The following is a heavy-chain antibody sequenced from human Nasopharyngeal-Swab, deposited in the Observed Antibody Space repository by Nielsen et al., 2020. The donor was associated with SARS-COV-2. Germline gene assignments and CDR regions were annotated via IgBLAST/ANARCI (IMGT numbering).Heavy chain of an antibody. V-gene: IGHV3-21*01. CDR2: ISSSSSYI. CDR3: SFSFFPSAFWSAYFMDV. J-gene: IGHJ6*02. Sequence: GESLKISCAASGFTFNNYNFNWVRQAPGKGLEWVSSISSSSSYIYYADSVKGRFTISRDNAKNSLYLQMNSLRAEDTSLSYFSFSFFPSAFWSAYFMDVWGQGTTVTVSS. CDR1: GFTFNNYN. D-gene: IGHD3-3*01.